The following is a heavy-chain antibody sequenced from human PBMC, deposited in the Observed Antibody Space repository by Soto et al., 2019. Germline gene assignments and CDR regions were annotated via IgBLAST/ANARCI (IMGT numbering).Heavy chain of an antibody. V-gene: IGHV1-69*02. CDR2: IIPILGIA. CDR3: ARMEGGSSGWYDY. CDR1: GGTFSSYT. Sequence: GASVKVSCKASGGTFSSYTISWVRQAPGQGLEWMGRIIPILGIANYAQKFQGRVTITADKSTSTAYMELSSLRSEDTAVYYCARMEGGSSGWYDYWGQGTLVTVSS. D-gene: IGHD6-19*01. J-gene: IGHJ4*02.